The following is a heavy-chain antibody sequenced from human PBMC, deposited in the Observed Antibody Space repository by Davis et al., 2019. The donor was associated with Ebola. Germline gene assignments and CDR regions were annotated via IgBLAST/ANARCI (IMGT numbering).Heavy chain of an antibody. Sequence: AASVKVSCKASGGSFSTFSINWLRQAPGQGLEWMGRINPNSGGTNYAQKFQGRVTMTRDTSISTAYMELSGLRFDDTAVYYCARGKWFDPWGQGTLVSVTS. CDR2: INPNSGGT. J-gene: IGHJ5*02. V-gene: IGHV1-2*06. CDR1: GGSFSTFS. CDR3: ARGKWFDP.